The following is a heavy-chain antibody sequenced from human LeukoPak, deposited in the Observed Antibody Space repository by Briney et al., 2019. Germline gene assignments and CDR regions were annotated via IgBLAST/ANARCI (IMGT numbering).Heavy chain of an antibody. CDR2: IIPIFGTA. CDR3: ARGQLERLWWFDP. D-gene: IGHD1-1*01. V-gene: IGHV1-69*13. Sequence: GASVKVSCKAFGGTFSSCAISWVRQAPGQGLEWMGGIIPIFGTANYAQKFQGRVTITADESTSTAYMELSSLRSEDTAVYYCARGQLERLWWFDPWGQGTLVTVSS. J-gene: IGHJ5*02. CDR1: GGTFSSCA.